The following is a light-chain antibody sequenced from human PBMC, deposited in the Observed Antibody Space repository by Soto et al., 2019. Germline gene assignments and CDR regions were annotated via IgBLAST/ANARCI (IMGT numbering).Light chain of an antibody. V-gene: IGLV2-18*02. Sequence: QSALTQPASVSGSPGQSVAISCTGTSSDVGSSNGVSWYQQPPGTAPKLMIHDVSNRPSGVPDRFSGSKSGNTASLTISGLQAEDEADYYSSSYTGSSTYVFGSGTKVTVL. CDR1: SSDVGSSNG. CDR2: DVS. CDR3: SSYTGSSTYV. J-gene: IGLJ1*01.